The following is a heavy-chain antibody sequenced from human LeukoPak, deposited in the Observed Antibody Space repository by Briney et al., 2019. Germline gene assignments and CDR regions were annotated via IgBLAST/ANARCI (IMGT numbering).Heavy chain of an antibody. CDR1: VDSLRTNYW. J-gene: IGHJ4*02. V-gene: IGHV4-4*02. Sequence: SETLSPTRALSVDSLRTNYWWTWVRHPPGKGREWIGEIYHSGSINYNPSLKNRVTLSIDKSNNHFSLRLSSLSGADTAVYYCARGISGYFGTSGYYYDYWGQGTLVTVSS. CDR3: ARGISGYFGTSGYYYDY. CDR2: IYHSGSI. D-gene: IGHD3-22*01.